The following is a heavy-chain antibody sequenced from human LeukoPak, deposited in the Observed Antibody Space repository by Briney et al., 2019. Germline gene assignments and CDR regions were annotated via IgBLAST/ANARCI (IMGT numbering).Heavy chain of an antibody. CDR2: MKPNNGKA. J-gene: IGHJ3*02. Sequence: ASVTVSCKTSGYTFTSHDIHWVRQATGQDLEWLGWMKPNNGKAAYAQKFQGRITMTRNTAIRTAYMELNSLTSEDTAIYYCARIIFAGLRAFDKWGQGTMVTVSS. CDR1: GYTFTSHD. V-gene: IGHV1-8*01. D-gene: IGHD3-10*01. CDR3: ARIIFAGLRAFDK.